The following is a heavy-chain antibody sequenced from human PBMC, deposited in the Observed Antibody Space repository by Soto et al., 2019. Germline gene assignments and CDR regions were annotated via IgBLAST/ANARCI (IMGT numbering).Heavy chain of an antibody. CDR1: GGSISSSNR. D-gene: IGHD3-3*01. J-gene: IGHJ3*02. Sequence: SETLSLTCALSGGSISSSNRWSWVRQPPGKGLEWIGEIYHSGSTNYNPSLKSRVTISVDKSKNQFSLKLSSVAAADTAVYYCARDKLRFLRGAFDIWGQGTMVS. CDR2: IYHSGST. CDR3: ARDKLRFLRGAFDI. V-gene: IGHV4-4*02.